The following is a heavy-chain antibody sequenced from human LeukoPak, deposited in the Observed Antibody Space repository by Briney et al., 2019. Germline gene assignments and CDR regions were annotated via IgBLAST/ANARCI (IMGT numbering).Heavy chain of an antibody. D-gene: IGHD3-22*01. V-gene: IGHV3-30*02. Sequence: GGSLRLSCAASGFTFSSYGMHWVRQAPGKGLEWVAFIRYDGSNKYYADSVKGRFTISRDNSKNTLYLQMNSLRAEDTAVYYCARDRGYDSSGYQPHFDYWGQGTLVTVSS. J-gene: IGHJ4*02. CDR3: ARDRGYDSSGYQPHFDY. CDR2: IRYDGSNK. CDR1: GFTFSSYG.